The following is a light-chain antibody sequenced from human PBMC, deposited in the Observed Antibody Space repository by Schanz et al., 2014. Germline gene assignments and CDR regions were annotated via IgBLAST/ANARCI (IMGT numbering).Light chain of an antibody. Sequence: EIVMTQSPAIMSVSLGERVTLSCRASQSVSSNLAWYQQKPGQAPRLLINGASTRATDIAARFSGSGSGTDFTLTISSLEPEDFAVYYCQQYGPSPRTFGQGIKVEI. V-gene: IGKV3D-15*01. J-gene: IGKJ1*01. CDR3: QQYGPSPRT. CDR2: GAS. CDR1: QSVSSN.